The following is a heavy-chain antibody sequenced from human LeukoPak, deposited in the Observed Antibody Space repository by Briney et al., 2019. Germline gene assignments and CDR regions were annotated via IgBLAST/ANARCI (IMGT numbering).Heavy chain of an antibody. CDR2: ISSSGSTI. V-gene: IGHV3-48*03. D-gene: IGHD3-3*01. J-gene: IGHJ4*02. Sequence: GGSLRLSCAASGFTFSSYEMNWVRQAPGKGLEWVSYISSSGSTIYYADSVKGRFTISRDNSKNTLYLQMNSLRAEDTAIYYCARDERLLSFLKWGQGTLVTVSS. CDR3: ARDERLLSFLK. CDR1: GFTFSSYE.